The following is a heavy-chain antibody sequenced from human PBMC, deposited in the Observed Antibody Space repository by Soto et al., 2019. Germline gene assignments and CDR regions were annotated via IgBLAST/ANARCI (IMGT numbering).Heavy chain of an antibody. Sequence: SATLSLPCTVSVGSISSGGYFWSWIGQPTGKGMEGMGYIYYSGSTYFNPSLKSRVIISVDRSKNQFSLKVRSVTAADTAVYYCARETYGDYVGYFDPWGQG. J-gene: IGHJ5*02. CDR3: ARETYGDYVGYFDP. V-gene: IGHV4-30-2*01. D-gene: IGHD4-17*01. CDR1: VGSISSGGYF. CDR2: IYYSGST.